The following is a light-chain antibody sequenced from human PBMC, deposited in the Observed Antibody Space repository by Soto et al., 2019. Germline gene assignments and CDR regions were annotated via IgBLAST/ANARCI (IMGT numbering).Light chain of an antibody. CDR2: DAS. J-gene: IGKJ2*01. CDR3: QQRSNWPYT. V-gene: IGKV3-11*01. Sequence: EIVLTQSPATLSLSPGERATLSCRASQRVSSYLAWYQQKPGQAPRLLIYDASNRATGIPARFSGSGSGTDFTLTISSLEPEDFAVYYCQQRSNWPYTFGQGTQLESK. CDR1: QRVSSY.